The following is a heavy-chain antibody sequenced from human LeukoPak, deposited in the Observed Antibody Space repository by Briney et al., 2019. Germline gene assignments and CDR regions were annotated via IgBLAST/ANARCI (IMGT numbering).Heavy chain of an antibody. Sequence: SETLSLTCTVSGGSISSYYWSWSRQRPGKGLERIGYIYYSESTNYNPSLKRRVTISVDTAKTQFSLKLSSVTAADTAVYYCAAHVLEESSGWYLHYYYGMDVWGQKTTVTLSS. V-gene: IGHV4-59*01. CDR3: AAHVLEESSGWYLHYYYGMDV. CDR1: GGSISSYY. CDR2: IYYSEST. D-gene: IGHD6-19*01. J-gene: IGHJ6*02.